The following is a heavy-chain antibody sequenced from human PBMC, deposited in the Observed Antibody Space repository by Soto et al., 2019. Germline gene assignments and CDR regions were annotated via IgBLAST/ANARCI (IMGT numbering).Heavy chain of an antibody. V-gene: IGHV1-69*13. CDR3: ASIHDSSGYYPYYYYGMDV. D-gene: IGHD3-22*01. Sequence: VKVSCKASGGTFSSYAISWVRQAPGQGLEWMGGIIPIFGTANYAQKFQGRVTITADESTSTAYMELSSLRSEDTAVYYCASIHDSSGYYPYYYYGMDVWGQGTTVTV. CDR1: GGTFSSYA. CDR2: IIPIFGTA. J-gene: IGHJ6*02.